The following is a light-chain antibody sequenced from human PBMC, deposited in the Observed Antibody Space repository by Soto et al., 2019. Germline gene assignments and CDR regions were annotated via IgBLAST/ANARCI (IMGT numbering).Light chain of an antibody. V-gene: IGKV1-5*01. CDR3: QQYDSYWT. CDR2: DAS. J-gene: IGKJ1*01. Sequence: IQMVQFSSTLSASVLDGDTITCRASQSIINYLAWYQQKPGKAPKLLIYDASSLQSGVPSRFSGSGSGTEFTLTISSLQTDDFATYYCQQYDSYWTFGQGTKVDIK. CDR1: QSIINY.